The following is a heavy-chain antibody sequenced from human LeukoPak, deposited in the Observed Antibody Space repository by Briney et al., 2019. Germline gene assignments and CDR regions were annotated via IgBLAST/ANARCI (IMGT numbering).Heavy chain of an antibody. V-gene: IGHV2-5*01. J-gene: IGHJ4*02. Sequence: TLSLTCSVSGGSMSPYYWSWIRQPPGKALEWLALIYWNDDKRYSPSLKSRLTITKDTSKNQVVLTMTNMDPVDTATYYCAQNPYSSLWGQGTLVTVSS. D-gene: IGHD5-18*01. CDR1: GGSMSPYYWS. CDR2: IYWNDDK. CDR3: AQNPYSSL.